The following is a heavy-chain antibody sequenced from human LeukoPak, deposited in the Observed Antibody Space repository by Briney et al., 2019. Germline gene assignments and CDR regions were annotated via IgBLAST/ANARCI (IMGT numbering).Heavy chain of an antibody. J-gene: IGHJ5*02. CDR3: ARHEGLPSSSWYPGVFWFDP. V-gene: IGHV3-21*01. Sequence: GGSLRLSCAASGFTFSSYSMNWVRQAPGKGLEWVSSISSSSSYIYYADSVKGRFTISRDNAKNSQYLQMNSLRAEDTAVYYCARHEGLPSSSWYPGVFWFDPWGQGTLVTVSS. D-gene: IGHD6-13*01. CDR1: GFTFSSYS. CDR2: ISSSSSYI.